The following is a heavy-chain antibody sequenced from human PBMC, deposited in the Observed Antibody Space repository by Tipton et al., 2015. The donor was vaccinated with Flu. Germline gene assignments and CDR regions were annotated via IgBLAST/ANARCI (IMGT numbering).Heavy chain of an antibody. CDR2: IYFSGST. CDR1: GTSVTSDY. J-gene: IGHJ3*02. Sequence: TLSLTCSVSGTSVTSDYWMWIRQPSGKGLEWIGDIYFSGSTNYNPSLKSRVTMSVDTSKNHFSLWLNSVTAADTAVYYCARRQDYYTSSGFLGGALDIWGQGTTVTVSS. CDR3: ARRQDYYTSSGFLGGALDI. V-gene: IGHV4-59*02. D-gene: IGHD3-22*01.